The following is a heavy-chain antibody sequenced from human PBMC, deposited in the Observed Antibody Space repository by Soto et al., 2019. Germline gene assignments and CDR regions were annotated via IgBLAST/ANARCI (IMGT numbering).Heavy chain of an antibody. CDR1: GFTFSSYA. Sequence: EVQLLESGGGLVQPGGSLRLSCAASGFTFSSYAMSWVRQAPGKGLEWVSAISGSGGSTYYADSVKGRFTISRDNSKNTPYLQMTSLRAEDTAVYYCATQEAAPVRGVTTRIDYWGQGTLVTVSS. CDR3: ATQEAAPVRGVTTRIDY. J-gene: IGHJ4*02. D-gene: IGHD3-10*01. V-gene: IGHV3-23*01. CDR2: ISGSGGST.